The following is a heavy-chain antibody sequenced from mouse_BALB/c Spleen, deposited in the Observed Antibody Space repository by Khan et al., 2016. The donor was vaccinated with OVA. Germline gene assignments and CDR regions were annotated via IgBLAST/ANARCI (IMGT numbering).Heavy chain of an antibody. CDR1: GYSITSDYA. V-gene: IGHV3-2*02. J-gene: IGHJ4*01. Sequence: VQLQQSGPVLVKPSQSLSLTCTVTGYSITSDYAWNWIRQFPGNKLEWMGYISYSGSTNYNPSLKSRISITRDTSKNQFFLQLNSVTTEDTATYYCARDGSRYNYAMDYWGQGTSVTVSS. CDR3: ARDGSRYNYAMDY. CDR2: ISYSGST. D-gene: IGHD2-3*01.